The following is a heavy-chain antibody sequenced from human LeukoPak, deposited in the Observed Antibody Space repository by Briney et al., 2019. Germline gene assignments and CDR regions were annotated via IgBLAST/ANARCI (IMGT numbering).Heavy chain of an antibody. CDR1: GGSISSSSYY. CDR2: IYYSGST. V-gene: IGHV4-39*01. CDR3: ARHVGPPDNWNYEAYFDY. Sequence: SETLSLTCTVSGGSISSSSYYWGWIRQPPGKGLEWIGSIYYSGSTYYNPSLKSRVTISVDTSKNQFSLKLSSVTAADTAVYYCARHVGPPDNWNYEAYFDYWGQGTLVTVSS. J-gene: IGHJ4*02. D-gene: IGHD1-7*01.